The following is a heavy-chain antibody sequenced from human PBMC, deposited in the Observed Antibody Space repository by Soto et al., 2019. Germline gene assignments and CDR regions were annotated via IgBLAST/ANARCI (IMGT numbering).Heavy chain of an antibody. CDR3: ARGGKERFRGSVMDV. J-gene: IGHJ6*02. D-gene: IGHD1-1*01. Sequence: QVQLVQSGAEVRKPGSSVRVSCKASGGRFNTYAFNWVRQAPGQGLEWLGGIITFFGAAMYAQKFQGRVTITADELTSTAYMELSGLRSEDTAVYYCARGGKERFRGSVMDVWGQGTTITVSS. CDR2: IITFFGAA. V-gene: IGHV1-69*01. CDR1: GGRFNTYA.